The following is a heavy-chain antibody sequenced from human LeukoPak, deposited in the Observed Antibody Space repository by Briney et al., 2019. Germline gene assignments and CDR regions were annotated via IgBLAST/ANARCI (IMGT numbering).Heavy chain of an antibody. Sequence: GGSLRLSCAASGFIFDDFGMAWVRQAPGKGLEWVSGINWNGGNRGYADSVKGRFTISRDNSKNTLYLQMNSLRAEDTAVYYCAKVGIEQWLSQGQFFDYWGQGTLVTVSS. CDR2: INWNGGNR. CDR1: GFIFDDFG. V-gene: IGHV3-20*04. D-gene: IGHD6-19*01. J-gene: IGHJ4*02. CDR3: AKVGIEQWLSQGQFFDY.